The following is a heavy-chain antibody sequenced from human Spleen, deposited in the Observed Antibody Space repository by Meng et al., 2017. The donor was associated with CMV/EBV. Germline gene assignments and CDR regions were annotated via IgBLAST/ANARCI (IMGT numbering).Heavy chain of an antibody. CDR1: GGSISSSSYY. J-gene: IGHJ5*02. V-gene: IGHV4-39*07. CDR2: IYYSGST. CDR3: ARDLEGFDP. Sequence: QGRLQESGPGLGKPSQTLSLTCTVSGGSISSSSYYWGWIRQPPGKGLEWIGSIYYSGSTYYNPSLKSRVTISVDTSKNQFSLKLSSVTAADTAVYYCARDLEGFDPWGQGTLVTVSS.